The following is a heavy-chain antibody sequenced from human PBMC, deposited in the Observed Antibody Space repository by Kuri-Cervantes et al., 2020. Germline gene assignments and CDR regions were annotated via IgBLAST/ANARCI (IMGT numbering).Heavy chain of an antibody. D-gene: IGHD3-16*02. CDR2: ISYDGSNK. J-gene: IGHJ3*02. V-gene: IGHV3-30*03. CDR1: GFTFSSYG. Sequence: GGSLRLSCAASGFTFSSYGMHWVRQAPGKGLEWVAVISYDGSNKYYADSVKGRFTISRDNSKNTLYLQMNSLRAEDTAVYYCARDGSYDYVWGSYRYTPSEAFDIWGQGTMVTVSS. CDR3: ARDGSYDYVWGSYRYTPSEAFDI.